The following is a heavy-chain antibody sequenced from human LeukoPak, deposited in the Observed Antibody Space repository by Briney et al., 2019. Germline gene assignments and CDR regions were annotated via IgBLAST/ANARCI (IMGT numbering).Heavy chain of an antibody. D-gene: IGHD5-12*01. CDR3: ARDRGKWPHDAFDI. V-gene: IGHV4-59*02. CDR2: KYYSGNT. CDR1: GGFVSTYY. J-gene: IGHJ3*02. Sequence: SETLSLTCNVSGGFVSTYYWSWIRQSPGKGLEWIGYKYYSGNTNYSPSLQSRVTISVDTSTNQVFLQLTSVTAADTAVYYCARDRGKWPHDAFDIWGQGTMVTVSS.